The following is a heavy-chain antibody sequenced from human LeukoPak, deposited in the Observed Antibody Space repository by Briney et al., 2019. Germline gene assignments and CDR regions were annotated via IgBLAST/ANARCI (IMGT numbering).Heavy chain of an antibody. Sequence: PGGSLRLSCAASGFSVSSYGMHWVRQAPGKGLEWVAVIWYDGSNKYYADSVKGRFTVSRDNSKNTLYLQMNSLRAEDTAVYYCARDGYDRSRYYYGMDVWGQGTTVTVSS. CDR2: IWYDGSNK. CDR1: GFSVSSYG. D-gene: IGHD3-22*01. J-gene: IGHJ6*02. V-gene: IGHV3-33*08. CDR3: ARDGYDRSRYYYGMDV.